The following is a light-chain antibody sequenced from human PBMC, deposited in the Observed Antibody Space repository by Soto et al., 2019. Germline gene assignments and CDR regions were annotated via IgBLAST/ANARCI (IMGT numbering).Light chain of an antibody. CDR1: QSISSIF. CDR2: EAS. V-gene: IGKV3-11*01. Sequence: EIVLTQSPATLSMSPGERATLSCSTSQSISSIFLAWYQQKPDQSPRLLIYEASNRATGIPARFSGGGSGTDFTLTISRLVPEDFAVYYCQQRSNWPRTFGPGTKLEIK. CDR3: QQRSNWPRT. J-gene: IGKJ2*01.